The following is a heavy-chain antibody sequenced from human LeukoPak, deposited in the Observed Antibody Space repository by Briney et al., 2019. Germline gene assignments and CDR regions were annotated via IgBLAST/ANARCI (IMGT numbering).Heavy chain of an antibody. CDR2: IYPGDSDT. J-gene: IGHJ3*02. CDR3: ARSPDAFDI. CDR1: GYSFTSYW. Sequence: SGGSLRLSYKGSGYSFTSYWIGWVRQMLGKGLEWMGIIYPGDSDTRYSPSFQGQVTISADKSISTAYLQWSSLKASDTAMYYCARSPDAFDIWGQGTMVTVSS. V-gene: IGHV5-51*01.